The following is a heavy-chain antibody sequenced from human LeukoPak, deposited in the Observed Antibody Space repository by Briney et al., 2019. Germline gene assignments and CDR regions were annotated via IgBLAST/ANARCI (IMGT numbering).Heavy chain of an antibody. Sequence: GASVKVSCKASGYTFTDYYMHWVRQAPGQGLEWMGRINPNSGGTNYAHKFQGRVTLTRDTSISTAYMELSRLRSDDTAVFYCARDSGNLAAADPDYWGQGTLVTVSS. CDR2: INPNSGGT. J-gene: IGHJ4*02. V-gene: IGHV1-2*07. D-gene: IGHD6-13*01. CDR1: GYTFTDYY. CDR3: ARDSGNLAAADPDY.